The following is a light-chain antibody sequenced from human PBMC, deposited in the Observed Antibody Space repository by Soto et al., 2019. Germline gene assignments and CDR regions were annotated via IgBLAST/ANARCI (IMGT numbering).Light chain of an antibody. Sequence: DIQMTQSPSSLSASVGDRVTIACRASHDIINYLAWYQQKPGKVPKLLIYGASNLQSGVPSRFSGSGSRTDFTLTISSLQPEDVATYYCQKYDSAPRTFGPGTKVEI. CDR2: GAS. J-gene: IGKJ1*01. CDR3: QKYDSAPRT. CDR1: HDIINY. V-gene: IGKV1-27*01.